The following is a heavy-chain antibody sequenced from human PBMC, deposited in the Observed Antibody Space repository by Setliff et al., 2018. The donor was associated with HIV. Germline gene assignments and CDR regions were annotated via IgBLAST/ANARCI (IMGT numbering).Heavy chain of an antibody. CDR2: IYLSGST. Sequence: ETLSLTCTVSGYSISSGYYWGWIRQTPGKGLEWIGSIYLSGSTYYNPSLKSRVTISLDTSKNQFSLKLSSVTAADTAVYYCARTSIRSGWGRNNWFDPWGQGTLVTVSS. CDR1: GYSISSGYY. D-gene: IGHD6-19*01. CDR3: ARTSIRSGWGRNNWFDP. J-gene: IGHJ5*02. V-gene: IGHV4-38-2*02.